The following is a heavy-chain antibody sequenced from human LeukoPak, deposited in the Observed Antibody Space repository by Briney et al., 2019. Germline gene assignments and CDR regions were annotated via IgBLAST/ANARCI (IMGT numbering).Heavy chain of an antibody. CDR2: IYTSGST. D-gene: IGHD5-12*01. CDR3: AREYGADSGYDWDFDY. V-gene: IGHV4-4*07. CDR1: GGSISSYY. J-gene: IGHJ4*02. Sequence: KPSETPSLTCTVSGGSISSYYWSWIRQPAGKGLEWIGRIYTSGSTNYNPSLESRVTMSVDTSKNQFSLKLSSVTAADTAVYYCAREYGADSGYDWDFDYWGQGTLVTVSS.